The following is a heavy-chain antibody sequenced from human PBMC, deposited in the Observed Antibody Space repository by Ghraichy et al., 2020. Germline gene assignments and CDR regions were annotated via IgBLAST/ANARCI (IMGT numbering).Heavy chain of an antibody. Sequence: SVKVSCKASGGTFSSYAISWVRQAPGQGLEWMGGIIPIFGTANYAQKFQGRVTITADESTSTAYMELSSLRSEDTAVYYCARVRFTIFGVANYYYYGMDVWGQGTTVTVSS. V-gene: IGHV1-69*13. CDR1: GGTFSSYA. CDR2: IIPIFGTA. D-gene: IGHD3-3*01. CDR3: ARVRFTIFGVANYYYYGMDV. J-gene: IGHJ6*02.